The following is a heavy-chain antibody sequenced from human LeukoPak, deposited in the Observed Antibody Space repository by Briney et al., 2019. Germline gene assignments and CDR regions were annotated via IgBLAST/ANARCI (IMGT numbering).Heavy chain of an antibody. CDR1: GFTVSSNY. CDR3: ASGWKYFDY. CDR2: INSDGSST. Sequence: GGSLRLSCAASGFTVSSNYMSWVRQAPGKGLVWVSRINSDGSSTSYADSVKGRFTISRDNAKNTLYMQMNSLRGEDTAVYYCASGWKYFDYWGQGTLVTVSS. V-gene: IGHV3-74*01. D-gene: IGHD6-19*01. J-gene: IGHJ4*02.